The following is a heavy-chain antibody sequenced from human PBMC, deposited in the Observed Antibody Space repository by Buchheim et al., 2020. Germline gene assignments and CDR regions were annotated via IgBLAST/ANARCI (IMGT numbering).Heavy chain of an antibody. J-gene: IGHJ6*02. V-gene: IGHV4-31*03. D-gene: IGHD3-3*01. CDR3: ARAWPAYDFWSGYSPYYYYGMDV. CDR2: IYYSGST. Sequence: QVQLQESGPGLVKPSQTLSLTCTVSGGSISSGGYYWSWIRQHPGKGLEWIGYIYYSGSTYYNPSFKSRVTIPVDTPKNQFSLKLSSVTAADTAMYYCARAWPAYDFWSGYSPYYYYGMDVWGQGTT. CDR1: GGSISSGGYY.